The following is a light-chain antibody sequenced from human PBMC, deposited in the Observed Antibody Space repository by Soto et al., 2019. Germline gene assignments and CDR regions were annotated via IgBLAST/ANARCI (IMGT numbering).Light chain of an antibody. Sequence: DIQMTQSPSTLSASVGDRLTITCRASQSITPWLAWYQQKPGKVPKLLIYDASSLESGVPSRFSGSGSGTEFTLTISSLQPDDFATYYCQQYNSYWTFGQGTKVDIK. CDR3: QQYNSYWT. J-gene: IGKJ1*01. CDR2: DAS. V-gene: IGKV1-5*01. CDR1: QSITPW.